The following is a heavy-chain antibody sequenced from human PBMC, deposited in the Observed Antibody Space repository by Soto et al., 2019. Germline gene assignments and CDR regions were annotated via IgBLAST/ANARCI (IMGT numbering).Heavy chain of an antibody. J-gene: IGHJ6*02. CDR2: INHSGST. CDR1: GGSFSGYY. CDR3: ASILTGYYYYGMDV. Sequence: SETLSLTCAGYGGSFSGYYWSWIRQPPGKGLEWIGEINHSGSTNYNPSLKSRVTISVDTSKNQFSLKLSSVTAADTAVYYCASILTGYYYYGMDVWGQGTTVTVSS. V-gene: IGHV4-34*01. D-gene: IGHD3-9*01.